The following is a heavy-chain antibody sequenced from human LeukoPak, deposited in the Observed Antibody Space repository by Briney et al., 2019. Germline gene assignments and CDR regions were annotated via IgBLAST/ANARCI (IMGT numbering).Heavy chain of an antibody. CDR2: ISYDGRNK. D-gene: IGHD2-15*01. Sequence: AGGSLRLSCAASGFTFSSYGMHWVRQAPGKGLEWVAVISYDGRNKYYADSVKGRFTISRDNSKNTLYLQMNSLRAEDTAVYYCAKEEVVAATAYYFDYWGQGTLVTVSS. CDR3: AKEEVVAATAYYFDY. CDR1: GFTFSSYG. V-gene: IGHV3-30*18. J-gene: IGHJ4*02.